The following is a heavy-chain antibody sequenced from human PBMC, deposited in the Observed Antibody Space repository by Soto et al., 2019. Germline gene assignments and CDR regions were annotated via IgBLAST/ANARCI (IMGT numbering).Heavy chain of an antibody. CDR1: GGSISRGDYY. V-gene: IGHV4-30-4*01. CDR2: IYYSGST. D-gene: IGHD4-17*01. CDR3: ARDQRHGDYDP. J-gene: IGHJ5*02. Sequence: QVQLQESGPGLVKPSQTLSLTCTVSGGSISRGDYYWSWIRQPPGKGLEWIGYIYYSGSTYYNPSLNSRVTISVDTSTNQFSLKLSSVTAADTAVYYCARDQRHGDYDPWGQGTLVTVSS.